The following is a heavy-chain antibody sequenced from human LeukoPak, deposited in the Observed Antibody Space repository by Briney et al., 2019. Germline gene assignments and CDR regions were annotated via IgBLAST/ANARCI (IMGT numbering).Heavy chain of an antibody. CDR3: ARPPYSSSSYFDY. Sequence: ASVKVSCKASGYTFTGYYMHWVRQAPGQGLEWMGIINSSGGSTSYAQKFQGRVTMTRDMSTSTVYMELSSLRSEDTDVYYCARPPYSSSSYFDYWGQGTLVTVSS. D-gene: IGHD6-6*01. CDR2: INSSGGST. J-gene: IGHJ4*02. V-gene: IGHV1-46*01. CDR1: GYTFTGYY.